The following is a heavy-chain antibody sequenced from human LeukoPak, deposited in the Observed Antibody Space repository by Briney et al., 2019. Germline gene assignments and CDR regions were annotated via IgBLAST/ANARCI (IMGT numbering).Heavy chain of an antibody. CDR2: ISYSGSA. CDR1: GCSLSSYY. V-gene: IGHV4-59*01. D-gene: IGHD2-2*01. CDR3: ARDRATSFGNLFDY. J-gene: IGHJ4*02. Sequence: SETLSLTCTVSGCSLSSYYWSWIRQPPGKGLEWIGYISYSGSANYNPSLKSRVTISVDTSKNQSSLKLSSATAADTAVYYCARDRATSFGNLFDYSGQGALVTVSS.